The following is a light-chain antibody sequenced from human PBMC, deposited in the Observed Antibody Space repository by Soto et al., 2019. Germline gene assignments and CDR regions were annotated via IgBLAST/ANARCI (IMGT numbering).Light chain of an antibody. Sequence: EIVMTQPPDTLSVSPGERATLSCRASQSISSHLAWYQQKPGQTPRLLIYGASTRATGLPPRFSGSGSGTDFTLTISSLQPEDFAVYYCQQRSNSWTFGQGTKVDIK. J-gene: IGKJ1*01. CDR2: GAS. CDR3: QQRSNSWT. CDR1: QSISSH. V-gene: IGKV3-15*01.